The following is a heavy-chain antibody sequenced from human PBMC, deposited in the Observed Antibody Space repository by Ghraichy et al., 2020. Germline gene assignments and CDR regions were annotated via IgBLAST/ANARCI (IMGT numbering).Heavy chain of an antibody. CDR2: ISAYNGNT. Sequence: GESLNISCKASGYTFTSYGISWVRQAPGQGLEWMGWISAYNGNTNYAQKLQGRVTMTTDTSTSTAYMELRSLRSDDTAVYYCARGRGSDSDYWGQGTLVTVSS. CDR1: GYTFTSYG. D-gene: IGHD2-21*02. J-gene: IGHJ4*02. CDR3: ARGRGSDSDY. V-gene: IGHV1-18*01.